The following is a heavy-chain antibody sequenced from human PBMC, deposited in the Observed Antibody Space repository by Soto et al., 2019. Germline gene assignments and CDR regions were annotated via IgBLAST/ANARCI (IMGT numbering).Heavy chain of an antibody. CDR2: ISGAADST. D-gene: IGHD3-10*01. Sequence: EVQLLESGGGLVQPGGSLRLSCEASGFIFSNYAMSWVRQAPGKGLEWVSIISGAADSTIYADSVKGRFSISRDNSKKTLYLEMNSLRGDDTAVYYCAKAKIRGITLPAFDYWGQGTLVTVSS. CDR3: AKAKIRGITLPAFDY. V-gene: IGHV3-23*01. CDR1: GFIFSNYA. J-gene: IGHJ4*02.